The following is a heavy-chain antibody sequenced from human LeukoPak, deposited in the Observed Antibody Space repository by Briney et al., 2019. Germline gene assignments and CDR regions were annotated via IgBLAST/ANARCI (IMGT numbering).Heavy chain of an antibody. J-gene: IGHJ4*02. CDR1: GFTFSSYW. CDR2: IKQEASEK. CDR3: VTKEPSTSGWSY. V-gene: IGHV3-7*01. D-gene: IGHD6-19*01. Sequence: GSLRLSCAASGFTFSSYWMSWVRQAPGKGLEWVANIKQEASEKYHVDSVRGRFTISRDNAENSVYLQMNDLRAEDTGVYYCVTKEPSTSGWSYWGQGTLVTVSS.